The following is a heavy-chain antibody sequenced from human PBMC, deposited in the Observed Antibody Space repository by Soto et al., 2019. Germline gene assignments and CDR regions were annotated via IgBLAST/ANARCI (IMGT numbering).Heavy chain of an antibody. CDR3: ATIPASLLDPYCSSTSCYSH. CDR1: GYSLTELS. CDR2: FDPEDGET. V-gene: IGHV1-24*01. J-gene: IGHJ4*02. Sequence: GASVKVSCTVSGYSLTELSMHWVRQAPGKGLEWMGGFDPEDGETIYAQKFQGRVTMTEDTSTDTAYMELSSLRSEDTAVYYCATIPASLLDPYCSSTSCYSHWGQGTLVTVSS. D-gene: IGHD2-2*02.